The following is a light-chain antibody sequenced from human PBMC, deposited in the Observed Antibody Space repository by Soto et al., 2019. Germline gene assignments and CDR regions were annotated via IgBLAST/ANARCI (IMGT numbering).Light chain of an antibody. CDR3: GTWDSSLSAAV. Sequence: QSVLTQPPSVSVAPGQKVTISCSGSSSNIGNNYVSWYQQLPGTAPKLLIYDNNKRPSGIPDRFSGSKSGTSATLGITGLQTGDEADYYCGTWDSSLSAAVFGGGTKVTVL. V-gene: IGLV1-51*01. CDR2: DNN. J-gene: IGLJ2*01. CDR1: SSNIGNNY.